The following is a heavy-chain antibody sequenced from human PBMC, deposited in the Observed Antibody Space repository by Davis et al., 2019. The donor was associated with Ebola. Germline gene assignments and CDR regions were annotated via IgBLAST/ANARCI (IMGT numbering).Heavy chain of an antibody. CDR1: GFTFSSYG. D-gene: IGHD3-16*01. V-gene: IGHV1-2*04. CDR3: ARPIMITDLDS. J-gene: IGHJ5*01. Sequence: GESLKISCAASGFTFSSYGMHWVRQAPGQGLEWMGWINLKSGATNYAPKFQGWVTMTRDTSITTAYMELTNLKSEDTGMYYCARPIMITDLDSWGQGTLVTVSS. CDR2: INLKSGAT.